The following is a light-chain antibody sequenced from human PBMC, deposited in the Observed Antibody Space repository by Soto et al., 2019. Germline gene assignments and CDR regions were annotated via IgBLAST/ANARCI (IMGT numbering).Light chain of an antibody. CDR2: GAS. J-gene: IGKJ4*01. Sequence: EIVMTQSPATLSVSPGDRVTLSCRASQSVRSNSAWYQQNPGQAPRLLIYGASTRATSIPARFSGSGYETEFTLTISSLQSEDFAVYYCQQYNTWPLTFGGGTKVEIK. V-gene: IGKV3-15*01. CDR1: QSVRSN. CDR3: QQYNTWPLT.